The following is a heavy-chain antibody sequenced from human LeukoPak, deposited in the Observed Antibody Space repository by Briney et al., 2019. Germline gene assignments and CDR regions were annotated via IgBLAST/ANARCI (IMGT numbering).Heavy chain of an antibody. CDR1: GFTFSSHA. Sequence: SGGSLRLSCVVSGFTFSSHAMSWVRQAPGKGLEWVASIKHDGSEKYYVDSVRGRFTISRDNTMNSLYLQMSSLRAEDTAVYYCATDRGWRTSGYYLYYFEYWGQGTLVTYSS. J-gene: IGHJ4*02. D-gene: IGHD3-3*01. CDR3: ATDRGWRTSGYYLYYFEY. CDR2: IKHDGSEK. V-gene: IGHV3-7*01.